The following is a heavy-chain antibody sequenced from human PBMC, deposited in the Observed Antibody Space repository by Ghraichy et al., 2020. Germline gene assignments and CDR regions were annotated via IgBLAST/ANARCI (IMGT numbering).Heavy chain of an antibody. CDR1: GFTFSSYD. V-gene: IGHV3-13*01. CDR2: IGTAGDT. Sequence: GESLNISCAASGFTFSSYDMHWVRQATGKGLEWVSAIGTAGDTYYPGSVKGRFTISRENAKNSLYLQMNSLRAGDTAVYYCARGSLITMVRGGAFDIWGQGTMVTVSS. J-gene: IGHJ3*02. CDR3: ARGSLITMVRGGAFDI. D-gene: IGHD3-10*01.